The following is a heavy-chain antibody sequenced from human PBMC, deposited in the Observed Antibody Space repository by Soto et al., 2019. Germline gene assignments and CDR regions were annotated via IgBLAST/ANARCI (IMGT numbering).Heavy chain of an antibody. CDR2: INAGNGNT. D-gene: IGHD3-22*01. V-gene: IGHV1-3*01. CDR1: GYTFTSYA. Sequence: ASVKVSCKASGYTFTSYAMRWVRQAPGQRLEWMGWINAGNGNTKYSQKFQGRVTITRDTSASTAYMELSSLRSEDTAVYYCARRFLYYDSSGYPGVAFDIWGQGTMVTVS. J-gene: IGHJ3*02. CDR3: ARRFLYYDSSGYPGVAFDI.